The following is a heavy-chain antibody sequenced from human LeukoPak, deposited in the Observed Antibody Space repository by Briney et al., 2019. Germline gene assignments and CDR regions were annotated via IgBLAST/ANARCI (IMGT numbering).Heavy chain of an antibody. V-gene: IGHV5-51*01. Sequence: GESLKISCKGSGYSFTSYWIGWVRQMPGKGLEWMGIIYPGDSDTRYSPSFQGQVTISADKSISTAYLQWSSLKASDTAMYYCARRREIVVVPAAIRALGAFDIWGQGTMVTVSS. CDR2: IYPGDSDT. CDR1: GYSFTSYW. J-gene: IGHJ3*02. CDR3: ARRREIVVVPAAIRALGAFDI. D-gene: IGHD2-2*02.